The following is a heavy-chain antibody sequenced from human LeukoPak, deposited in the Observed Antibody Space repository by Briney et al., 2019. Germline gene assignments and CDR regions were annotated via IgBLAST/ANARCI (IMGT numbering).Heavy chain of an antibody. CDR3: VRHAVMSPEVLLTAWDYFDC. J-gene: IGHJ4*02. Sequence: GVLRLSCAASGFTFSSYEMNWVRQAPGKGLEWVSYIRGRGRTIDYADPVKGRFTISRDNTKNSVYLQMNSLRAEDTAIYFCVRHAVMSPEVLLTAWDYFDCWGQGTLVTVSS. D-gene: IGHD2-21*01. CDR1: GFTFSSYE. CDR2: IRGRGRTI. V-gene: IGHV3-48*03.